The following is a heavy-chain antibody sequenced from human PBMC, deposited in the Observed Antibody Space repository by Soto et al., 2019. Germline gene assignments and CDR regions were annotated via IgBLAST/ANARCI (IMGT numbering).Heavy chain of an antibody. Sequence: GGSLRLSCAASGFTVSSNYMSWVRQAPGKGLEWVSVIYSGGATYYAASVKGRFTISRDDSKSIAYLQMNSLKTEDTAVYYCTRTNTVWMGAIASDAAPPGYFDYWGQGTLVTVSS. CDR3: TRTNTVWMGAIASDAAPPGYFDY. CDR2: IYSGGAT. CDR1: GFTVSSNY. J-gene: IGHJ4*02. D-gene: IGHD1-26*01. V-gene: IGHV3-53*01.